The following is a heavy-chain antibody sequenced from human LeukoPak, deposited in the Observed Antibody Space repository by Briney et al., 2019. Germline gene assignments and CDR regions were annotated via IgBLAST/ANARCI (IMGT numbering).Heavy chain of an antibody. CDR1: GFTFDFDNYG. Sequence: GGSLRLSCVASGFTFDFDNYGMHWVRQAPGKALEWVAFIRYDESNKYYADSVKGRFTISRDKTQNTVYLQMNSLRPEDTAVYYCAKDYYRLNAGLIFHCDHWGQGTLVTVSS. D-gene: IGHD3-10*01. CDR2: IRYDESNK. CDR3: AKDYYRLNAGLIFHCDH. J-gene: IGHJ4*02. V-gene: IGHV3-30*02.